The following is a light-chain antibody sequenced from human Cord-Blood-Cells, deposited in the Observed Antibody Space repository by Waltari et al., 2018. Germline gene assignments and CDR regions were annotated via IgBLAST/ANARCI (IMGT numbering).Light chain of an antibody. CDR2: EAT. CDR1: QSVSSH. CDR3: QQRSNWPPLT. J-gene: IGKJ4*01. Sequence: EIVLTQSPATLSLSPGERATLSCRASQSVSSHLAWYQKKPRQAPRLLNYEATNKATGIPARFSGSGSGTDFTLTISSLEPEDFAVYYCQQRSNWPPLTFGGGTKVEIK. V-gene: IGKV3-11*01.